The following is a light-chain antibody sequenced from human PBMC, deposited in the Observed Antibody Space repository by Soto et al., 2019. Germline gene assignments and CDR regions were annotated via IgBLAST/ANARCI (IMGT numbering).Light chain of an antibody. CDR3: QHYYDIPQT. CDR2: WAS. J-gene: IGKJ1*01. Sequence: DIVMNQSPESLAVSLGEMATINCKSSQSVLYSANNKNYLAWYQQKPGQPPKLLIYWASTRGSGVPDRFSGGGSGTDFTLTISSLQAEDVAVYYCQHYYDIPQTFGQGTRVEIK. CDR1: QSVLYSANNKNY. V-gene: IGKV4-1*01.